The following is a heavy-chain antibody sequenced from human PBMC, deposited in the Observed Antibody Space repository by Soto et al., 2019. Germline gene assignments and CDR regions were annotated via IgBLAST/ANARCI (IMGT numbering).Heavy chain of an antibody. CDR2: IYSGGST. Sequence: GGSLRLSCAASGFTVSSNYMSWVRQAPGKGLEWVSVIYSGGSTYYADSVKGRFTISRDNSKNTRYLQMNSLRAEDTAVYYCARDSAVYDFWSGYLGYWGQGTLVTVSS. CDR1: GFTVSSNY. D-gene: IGHD3-3*01. J-gene: IGHJ4*02. CDR3: ARDSAVYDFWSGYLGY. V-gene: IGHV3-66*01.